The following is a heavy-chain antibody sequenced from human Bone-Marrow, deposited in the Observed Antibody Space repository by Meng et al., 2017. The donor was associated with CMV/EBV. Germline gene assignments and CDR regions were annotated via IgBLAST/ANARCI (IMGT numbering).Heavy chain of an antibody. D-gene: IGHD6-19*01. CDR1: GGTFSNYA. Sequence: ASVKVSCKASGGTFSNYAISWVRQAPGQGLEWMGWINPNSGGTNYAQKFQGRVTMTRDTSISTAYMELSRLRSDDTAVYYCARDFGSGWYYFDYWGQGTLVTVSS. V-gene: IGHV1-2*02. J-gene: IGHJ4*02. CDR2: INPNSGGT. CDR3: ARDFGSGWYYFDY.